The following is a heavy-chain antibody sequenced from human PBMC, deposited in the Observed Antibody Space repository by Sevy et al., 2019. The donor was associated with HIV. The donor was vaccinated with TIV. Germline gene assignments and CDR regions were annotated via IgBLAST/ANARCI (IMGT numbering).Heavy chain of an antibody. CDR3: ARDAVVVTASTFYWYFDL. CDR1: GFTFSSYS. J-gene: IGHJ2*01. D-gene: IGHD2-21*02. Sequence: GGSLRLSCAASGFTFSSYSMNWVRQAPGKGLEWVSYISSSSSTIYYADSVKGRFTISRDNAKNSLYLQMNSLRDEDTAVYYCARDAVVVTASTFYWYFDLGGRGTLVTVS. V-gene: IGHV3-48*02. CDR2: ISSSSSTI.